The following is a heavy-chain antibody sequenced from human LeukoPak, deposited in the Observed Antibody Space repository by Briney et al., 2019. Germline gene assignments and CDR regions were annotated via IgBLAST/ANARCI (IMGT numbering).Heavy chain of an antibody. D-gene: IGHD3-22*01. CDR1: GGTFSSYA. CDR3: ARGHGYYYDSSGYYSPWYYYYYYMDV. J-gene: IGHJ6*03. Sequence: ASVKVSCKASGGTFSSYAISWVRQAPGQGLEWMGRIIPIFGTANYAQKFQGRVTITTDESTSTAYMELSSLRSEDTAVYYCARGHGYYYDSSGYYSPWYYYYYYMDVWGKGTTVTVSS. CDR2: IIPIFGTA. V-gene: IGHV1-69*05.